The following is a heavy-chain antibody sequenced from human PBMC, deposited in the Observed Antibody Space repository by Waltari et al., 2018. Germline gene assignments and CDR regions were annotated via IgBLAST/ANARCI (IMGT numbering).Heavy chain of an antibody. CDR2: ISWNSGSI. CDR3: AKATVAGGDFDY. V-gene: IGHV3-9*01. J-gene: IGHJ4*02. D-gene: IGHD6-19*01. CDR1: GFLFADYA. Sequence: EVQLVESGGGLVQLGRSLSLFCSVSGFLFADYAMHWVRRAPGKGLKWVSGISWNSGSIGYADSVKSRFTISKENTKNSLYLQMNSLSAEDTALYYCAKATVAGGDFDYWGQGTLVTVSS.